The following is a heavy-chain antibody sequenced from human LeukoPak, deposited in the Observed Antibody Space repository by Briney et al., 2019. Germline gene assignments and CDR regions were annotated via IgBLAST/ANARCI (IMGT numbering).Heavy chain of an antibody. CDR3: ARTGDYYDSIGYYYAGYFYYMDV. J-gene: IGHJ6*03. D-gene: IGHD3-22*01. V-gene: IGHV4-61*02. CDR2: IYTSGST. Sequence: PSETLSLTCTVSGGSISSGSYYWSWIRQPAGKGLEWIGRIYTSGSTNYNPSLKSRVTISVDTSKNQFSLKLSSVTAADTAVYYCARTGDYYDSIGYYYAGYFYYMDVWGIGTTVTISS. CDR1: GGSISSGSYY.